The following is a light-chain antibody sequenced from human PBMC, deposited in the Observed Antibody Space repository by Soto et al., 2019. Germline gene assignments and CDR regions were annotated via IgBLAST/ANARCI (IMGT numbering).Light chain of an antibody. J-gene: IGLJ1*01. CDR2: EVS. CDR3: DSYTSSRAYV. Sequence: QYALTQPASVSGSPGQSITISCTGTSSDVGGYNYVSWYQQQAGKAPKLIIHEVSNRPSGVSNRFSGSKSGNTASLTISGLQAEDEADYYCDSYTSSRAYVFGIGTKLTVL. V-gene: IGLV2-14*01. CDR1: SSDVGGYNY.